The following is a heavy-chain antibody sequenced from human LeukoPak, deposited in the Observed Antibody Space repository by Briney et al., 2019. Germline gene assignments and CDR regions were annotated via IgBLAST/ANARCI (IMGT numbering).Heavy chain of an antibody. CDR3: AKDSDIVVVVDRTYFDY. CDR2: ISGSGGST. CDR1: GFTFSSYA. D-gene: IGHD2-15*01. J-gene: IGHJ4*02. V-gene: IGHV3-23*01. Sequence: GGSLRLSCAASGFTFSSYAMSWVRQAPGKGLEWVSAISGSGGSTYYADSVKGRFIISRDNSKNTLYLQMNSLRAEDTAVYYCAKDSDIVVVVDRTYFDYWGQGTLVTVSS.